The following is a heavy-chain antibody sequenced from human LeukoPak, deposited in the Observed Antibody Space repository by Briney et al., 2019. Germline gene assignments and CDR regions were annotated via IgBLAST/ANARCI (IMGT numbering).Heavy chain of an antibody. CDR2: TYYRSKWYN. CDR3: ARGSGNDFVY. Sequence: SQTLSLTCAISGDRVSSNRAVWNWIRQSPSRGLEWLGRTYYRSKWYNDFAVSVKSRITINPDTSKNQFSLDLKSVTPEDTAVYYCARGSGNDFVYWGQGTPVTVSS. CDR1: GDRVSSNRAV. V-gene: IGHV6-1*01. D-gene: IGHD5-12*01. J-gene: IGHJ4*02.